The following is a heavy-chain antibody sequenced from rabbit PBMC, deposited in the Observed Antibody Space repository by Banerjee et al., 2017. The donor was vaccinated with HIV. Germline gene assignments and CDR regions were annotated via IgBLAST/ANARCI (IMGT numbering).Heavy chain of an antibody. CDR3: VRSSGYGRLDL. Sequence: QELVESGGGLVQPGGSLKLSCKASGFTISGSYYMTWVRQAPGKGLEWIGCISTDYDSADYASWVNGRFTISSHNAQNTLYVQLNSLTAADTATYFCVRSSGYGRLDLRGQGTLVTVS. D-gene: IGHD1-1*01. CDR1: GFTISGSYY. V-gene: IGHV1S7*01. J-gene: IGHJ3*01. CDR2: ISTDYDSA.